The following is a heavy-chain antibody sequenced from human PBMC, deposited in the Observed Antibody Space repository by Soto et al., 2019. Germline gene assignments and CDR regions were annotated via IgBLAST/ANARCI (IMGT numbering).Heavy chain of an antibody. J-gene: IGHJ3*02. CDR3: AALPSGYSYGYGDAFDI. CDR2: IVVGSGNT. V-gene: IGHV1-58*01. D-gene: IGHD5-18*01. Sequence: ASVKVSCKASGFTFTSSAVQWVRQARGQRLEWIGWIVVGSGNTNYAQKFQERVTITRDMSTSTAYMELSSLRSEDTAVYYCAALPSGYSYGYGDAFDIWGQGTMVTVSS. CDR1: GFTFTSSA.